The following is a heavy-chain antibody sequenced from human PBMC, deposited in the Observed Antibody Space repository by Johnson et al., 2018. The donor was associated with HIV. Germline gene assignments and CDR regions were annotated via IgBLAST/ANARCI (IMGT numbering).Heavy chain of an antibody. V-gene: IGHV3-30-3*01. CDR1: GFTFSDHA. J-gene: IGHJ3*02. Sequence: QVQLVESGGGVVQPGRSLRLSCAASGFTFSDHAMHWVRQAPGKGLEWVAVISYDGSSKYYADSVKGRFTISRDNSKNTLYLQMNSLRAEDTAVYYCARDDVVETEDAFDMWGQGTVVTVSS. CDR2: ISYDGSSK. D-gene: IGHD2-15*01. CDR3: ARDDVVETEDAFDM.